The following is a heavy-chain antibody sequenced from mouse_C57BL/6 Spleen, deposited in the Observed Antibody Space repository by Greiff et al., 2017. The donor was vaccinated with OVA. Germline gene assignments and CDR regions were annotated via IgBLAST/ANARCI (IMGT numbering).Heavy chain of an antibody. Sequence: QVQLQQPGAELVRPGSSVKLSCKASGYTFTSYWMHWVKQRPIQGLEWIGNIDPSDSETHYNQKFKDKATLTVDKSSSTAYMQLSSLTSEDSAVYYCARGGSNYEGGTSAMDYWGQGTSVTVSS. J-gene: IGHJ4*01. CDR2: IDPSDSET. CDR3: ARGGSNYEGGTSAMDY. D-gene: IGHD2-5*01. CDR1: GYTFTSYW. V-gene: IGHV1-52*01.